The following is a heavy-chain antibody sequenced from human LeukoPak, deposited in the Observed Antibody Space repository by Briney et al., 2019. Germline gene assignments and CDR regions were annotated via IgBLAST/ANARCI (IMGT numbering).Heavy chain of an antibody. CDR2: IRYDGNNK. D-gene: IGHD6-19*01. CDR1: GFTFSNSG. V-gene: IGHV3-30*02. Sequence: GGSLRLSCAASGFTFSNSGMHWVRQAPGKGLEWVAFIRYDGNNKYYADSVKGRFTISRDNAKNSLYLQMNSLRAEDTAVYYCARDRYSSGWPYHFDYWGQGTLVTVSS. J-gene: IGHJ4*02. CDR3: ARDRYSSGWPYHFDY.